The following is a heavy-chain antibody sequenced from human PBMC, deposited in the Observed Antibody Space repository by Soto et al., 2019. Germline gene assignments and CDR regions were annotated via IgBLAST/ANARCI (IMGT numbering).Heavy chain of an antibody. D-gene: IGHD6-13*01. Sequence: QVQLVQSGAEVKNPGASVKVSCKASGYTFTKYGIVWVRQAPGQGLEWMGWISAYNGNTNYAQKLQGRVTMTTDTHTSTAYMELRRLRSDDTAVYYCAREVAAAGGEYDYWGPRTLVTVSS. CDR3: AREVAAAGGEYDY. CDR1: GYTFTKYG. V-gene: IGHV1-18*01. J-gene: IGHJ4*02. CDR2: ISAYNGNT.